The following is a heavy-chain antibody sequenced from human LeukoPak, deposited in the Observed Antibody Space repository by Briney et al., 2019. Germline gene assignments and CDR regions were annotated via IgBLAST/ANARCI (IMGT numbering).Heavy chain of an antibody. CDR2: ISYDGSNT. J-gene: IGHJ4*02. CDR3: ARDSTYYYASGSSGPHYFDY. CDR1: GFTFSTYA. Sequence: GGPLRLSCAASGFTFSTYAMHWVRQAPGKGLEWVAVISYDGSNTYYADSVKGRFTISRDNSKNTLYLQLNSLRAEDTAVYYCARDSTYYYASGSSGPHYFDYWGQGTLVTVSS. V-gene: IGHV3-30*01. D-gene: IGHD3-10*01.